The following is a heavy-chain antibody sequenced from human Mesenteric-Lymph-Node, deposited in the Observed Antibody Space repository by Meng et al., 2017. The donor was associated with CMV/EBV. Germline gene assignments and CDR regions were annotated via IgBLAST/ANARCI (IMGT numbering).Heavy chain of an antibody. CDR3: ARARGLRVAMVLAIDY. V-gene: IGHV3-21*01. CDR2: ISGSSAYI. Sequence: GGSLRLSCAASGFTFSSYTMNWVRQAPGKGLEWVSSISGSSAYIYYSESVKGRFTISRYNAKNSLYLQMNSLRAEDTALYYCARARGLRVAMVLAIDYWGQGTLVTVSS. CDR1: GFTFSSYT. D-gene: IGHD2-8*01. J-gene: IGHJ4*02.